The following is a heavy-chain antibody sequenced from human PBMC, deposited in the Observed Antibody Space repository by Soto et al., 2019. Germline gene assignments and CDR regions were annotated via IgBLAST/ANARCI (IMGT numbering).Heavy chain of an antibody. CDR3: ARAPYDFWSGYYRYYFDY. D-gene: IGHD3-3*01. CDR2: IYYSGST. V-gene: IGHV4-31*03. J-gene: IGHJ4*02. Sequence: SETLSLTCTVSGGSISRGGYYWSLIRQHPGKGLEWIGYIYYSGSTYYNPSLKSRVTISVDTSKNQFSLKLSSVTAADTAVYYCARAPYDFWSGYYRYYFDYWGQGTLVTVSS. CDR1: GGSISRGGYY.